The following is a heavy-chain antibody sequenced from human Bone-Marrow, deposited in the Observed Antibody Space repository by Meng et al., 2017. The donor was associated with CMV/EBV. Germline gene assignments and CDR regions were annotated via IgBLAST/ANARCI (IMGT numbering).Heavy chain of an antibody. V-gene: IGHV3-7*03. D-gene: IGHD6-13*01. J-gene: IGHJ6*02. CDR3: ARTRIAAAGTGYYGMDV. Sequence: GESLKISCAASGFTFSDARMNWVRQAPGKGLEWVANIKQDGSEKNYVDSAKGRFTISRDNAKNSLYLQMNSLRAEDTAVYYCARTRIAAAGTGYYGMDVWGQGTTVTVSS. CDR2: IKQDGSEK. CDR1: GFTFSDAR.